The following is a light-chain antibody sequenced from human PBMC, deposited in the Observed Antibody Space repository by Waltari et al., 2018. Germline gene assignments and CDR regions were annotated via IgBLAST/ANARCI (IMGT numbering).Light chain of an antibody. J-gene: IGKJ2*01. CDR3: QQYDNWPPTT. Sequence: EIVMTQFPATLSVSPGDRASLACRASSSINNNLAWYRQKPGQAPRLVIYGASFRATGIPARISGSGSGTEFTLTISSLQSEDFAVYYCQQYDNWPPTTFGQGTKLEIK. V-gene: IGKV3-15*01. CDR2: GAS. CDR1: SSINNN.